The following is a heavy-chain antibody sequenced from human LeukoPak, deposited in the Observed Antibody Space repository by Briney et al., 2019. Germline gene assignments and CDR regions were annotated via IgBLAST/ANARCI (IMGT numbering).Heavy chain of an antibody. CDR2: IIPILGIA. V-gene: IGHV1-69*04. Sequence: ASVKVSCKASGGTFSSYAISWVRQAPGQGLEWMGRIIPILGIANYAQKFQGRVTITADKSTSTAYMELSSLRAEDTAVYYCAREPLQLWFFVDYWGQGTLVTVSS. CDR1: GGTFSSYA. J-gene: IGHJ4*02. CDR3: AREPLQLWFFVDY. D-gene: IGHD5-18*01.